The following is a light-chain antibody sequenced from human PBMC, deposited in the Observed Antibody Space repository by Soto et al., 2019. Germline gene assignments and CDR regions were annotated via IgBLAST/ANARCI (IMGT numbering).Light chain of an antibody. CDR2: YDR. CDR1: NIGSKS. CDR3: QVWDYSVDHPI. J-gene: IGLJ1*01. V-gene: IGLV3-21*04. Sequence: SSELTQPPSVSVAPGKTATITCGGDNIGSKSVHWYQQKPGQAPVLVIYYDRDRPSGIPERFSGSNSGNTATLTISRVEAGDEADYSCQVWDYSVDHPIFGTGTKLTVL.